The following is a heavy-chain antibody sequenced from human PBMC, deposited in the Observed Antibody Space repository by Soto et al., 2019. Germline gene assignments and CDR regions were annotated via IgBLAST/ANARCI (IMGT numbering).Heavy chain of an antibody. D-gene: IGHD2-2*02. Sequence: QVQLVQSGAAVSKPGSSVKVSCKASGGTFGIYAVGWVRQAPGQGLEWMGGIIPAFGTTKNSQKFQDRVDMTADESTTTVYMELRGLRFDDTAVYYCARVPRQMLYGPTRNGMDVWGQGTTLIVSS. V-gene: IGHV1-69*01. J-gene: IGHJ6*02. CDR2: IIPAFGTT. CDR3: ARVPRQMLYGPTRNGMDV. CDR1: GGTFGIYA.